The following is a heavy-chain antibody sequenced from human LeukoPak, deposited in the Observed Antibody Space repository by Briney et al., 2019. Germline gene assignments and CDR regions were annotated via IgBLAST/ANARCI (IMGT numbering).Heavy chain of an antibody. J-gene: IGHJ4*02. CDR1: GGSISSYY. D-gene: IGHD2-2*01. V-gene: IGHV4-59*08. CDR2: IHYSGST. CDR3: ARRLGSSSTGFDY. Sequence: SETVSLTCTVSGGSISSYYWSWIRQPPGKGLEWIGSIHYSGSTTYNPSLKSPVTISVDTSKNQFSLKLSSVTAADTAVYYCARRLGSSSTGFDYWGQGTLVTVSS.